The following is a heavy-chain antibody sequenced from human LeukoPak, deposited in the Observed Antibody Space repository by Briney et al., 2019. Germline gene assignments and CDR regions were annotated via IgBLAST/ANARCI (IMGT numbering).Heavy chain of an antibody. V-gene: IGHV3-43*02. D-gene: IGHD3-22*01. CDR1: GFTFHDYA. Sequence: GRSLRLSCAASGFTFHDYAMHWVRQAPGKGLEWVSLISGDGGSTYYADSVKGRFIISRDNSKKSLYLQMNSLRTEDTALYYCAKDGVGPIYDTSLDHWGQGTLVTVSS. CDR2: ISGDGGST. CDR3: AKDGVGPIYDTSLDH. J-gene: IGHJ4*02.